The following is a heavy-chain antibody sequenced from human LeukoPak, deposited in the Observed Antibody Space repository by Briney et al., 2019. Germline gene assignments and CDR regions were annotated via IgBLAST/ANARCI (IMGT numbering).Heavy chain of an antibody. CDR2: INPSGGST. J-gene: IGHJ5*02. Sequence: ASVKVSCKASGYTFASCYMHWVRPAPGQGLEWMGIINPSGGSTSYAQKFQGRVTMTRDTSTSTVYMELSSLRSEDTAVYYCARVKSGSSGWYSEFDPWGQGTLVTVSS. V-gene: IGHV1-46*01. D-gene: IGHD6-19*01. CDR1: GYTFASCY. CDR3: ARVKSGSSGWYSEFDP.